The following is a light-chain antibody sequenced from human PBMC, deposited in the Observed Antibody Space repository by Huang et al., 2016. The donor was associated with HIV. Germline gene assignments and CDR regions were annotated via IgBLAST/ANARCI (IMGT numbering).Light chain of an antibody. Sequence: EIVMTQSPATLSVSPGERATLSCRASQSVSSNLAWYQQKPGQAPRVLIYHASTRATGIPARFSGSGSGTEFTLTISSLQSEDFAVYYCQQYNNWPWTFGQGTKVEIK. CDR3: QQYNNWPWT. V-gene: IGKV3-15*01. CDR1: QSVSSN. CDR2: HAS. J-gene: IGKJ1*01.